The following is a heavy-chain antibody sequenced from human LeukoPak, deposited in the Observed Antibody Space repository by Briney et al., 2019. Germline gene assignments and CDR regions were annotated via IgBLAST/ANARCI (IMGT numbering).Heavy chain of an antibody. J-gene: IGHJ4*02. V-gene: IGHV3-7*01. D-gene: IGHD3-3*01. CDR2: IKQDGSEK. Sequence: GGSLRLSCAVSGFTFGSCWMNWVRQAPGKGLEWVANIKQDGSEKYYVDSVKGRFTISRDNAKNSLYLQMNSLGAEDTAVYYCARATDRGYDFWSGYYIPRHFDYWGQGTLVTVSS. CDR3: ARATDRGYDFWSGYYIPRHFDY. CDR1: GFTFGSCW.